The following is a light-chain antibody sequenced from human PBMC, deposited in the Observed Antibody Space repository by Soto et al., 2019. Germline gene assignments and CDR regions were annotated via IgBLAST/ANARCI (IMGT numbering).Light chain of an antibody. Sequence: QSALTQPASVSGSPGQSITISCTGTSSDVGSYNLVSWYQQHPGKAPKLMIYEGSKRPSGVSNRFSGSKSGNTASLTIAGRQAGDEADYYCDSYAGSSTLVVGGGTQLTVL. CDR3: DSYAGSSTLV. J-gene: IGLJ2*01. CDR1: SSDVGSYNL. CDR2: EGS. V-gene: IGLV2-23*01.